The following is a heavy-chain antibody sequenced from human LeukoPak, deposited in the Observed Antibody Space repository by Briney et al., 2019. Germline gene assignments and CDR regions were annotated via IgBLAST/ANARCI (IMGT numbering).Heavy chain of an antibody. D-gene: IGHD2-2*01. CDR2: ISSGGSIK. Sequence: GGSLRLSCAASGFTFSNYDMNWVRQAPGKGLEWVSHISSGGSIKYYADSLKGRFTISRDNAKNSLYLQMNSLRAEDTAVYYCARRSWSSTDCLFHYWARGTLDSVSS. CDR3: ARRSWSSTDCLFHY. CDR1: GFTFSNYD. V-gene: IGHV3-48*03. J-gene: IGHJ4*02.